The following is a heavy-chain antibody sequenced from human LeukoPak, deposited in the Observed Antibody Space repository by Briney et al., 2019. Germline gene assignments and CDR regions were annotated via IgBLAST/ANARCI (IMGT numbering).Heavy chain of an antibody. Sequence: GGSLRLSCAASGFTFSSYSMNWVRQAPGKGLEWVSSISSSSSFIYYADSVQGRFTISRDNAKNSLYLQMNSLRAEDTAVYYCARAGRFGELKSHFDYWGQGTLVTVSS. V-gene: IGHV3-21*01. CDR3: ARAGRFGELKSHFDY. J-gene: IGHJ4*02. CDR1: GFTFSSYS. CDR2: ISSSSSFI. D-gene: IGHD3-10*01.